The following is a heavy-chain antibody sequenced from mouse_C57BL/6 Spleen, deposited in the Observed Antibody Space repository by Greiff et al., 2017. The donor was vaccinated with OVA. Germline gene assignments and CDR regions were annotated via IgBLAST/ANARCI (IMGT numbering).Heavy chain of an antibody. J-gene: IGHJ4*01. Sequence: EVQLQQSGPELVKPGASVKISCKASGYSFTDYNMNWVKQSNGKSLEWIGVINTNYGTTSYNQKFKGKATLTVDPSSSSAYMQLNSLTSEDSAVYYCARKVYYYGSSYGEDAMDYWGQGTSVTVSS. CDR1: GYSFTDYN. V-gene: IGHV1-39*01. CDR3: ARKVYYYGSSYGEDAMDY. CDR2: INTNYGTT. D-gene: IGHD1-1*01.